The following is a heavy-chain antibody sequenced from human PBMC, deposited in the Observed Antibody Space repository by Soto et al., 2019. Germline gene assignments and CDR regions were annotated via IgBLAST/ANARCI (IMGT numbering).Heavy chain of an antibody. CDR1: GFTFSSYD. D-gene: IGHD2-15*01. Sequence: GGSLRLSCAASGFTFSSYDMHWVRQTTGKGLEWVSAIGAADDPYYLGSVKGRFTISRENAKNSLYLQMNSLRAEDTAVYYCARAYSGRLPRRADYYFAMDVWGQGATVTVSS. J-gene: IGHJ6*02. CDR2: IGAADDP. V-gene: IGHV3-13*05. CDR3: ARAYSGRLPRRADYYFAMDV.